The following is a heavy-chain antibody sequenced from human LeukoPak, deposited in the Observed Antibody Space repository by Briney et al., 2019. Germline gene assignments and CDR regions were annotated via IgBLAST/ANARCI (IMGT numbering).Heavy chain of an antibody. CDR3: AKDWLSSGLTSAAGIN. D-gene: IGHD6-13*01. J-gene: IGHJ4*02. V-gene: IGHV3-30*18. CDR1: GFTFSSYG. Sequence: GGSLRLSCAASGFTFSSYGMHWVRQAPGKGLEWVAVISYDGSNKYYADSVKGRFTLSRDNSKNTLYLQMNSLRAEDTAVYYCAKDWLSSGLTSAAGINWGQGTLVTVSS. CDR2: ISYDGSNK.